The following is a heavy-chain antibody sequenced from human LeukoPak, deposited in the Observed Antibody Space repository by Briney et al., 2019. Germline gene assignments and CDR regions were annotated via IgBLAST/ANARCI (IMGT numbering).Heavy chain of an antibody. D-gene: IGHD2-2*01. CDR1: GYTFTSYY. CDR2: INPSGGST. CDR3: ARDRIVVVPAAMPDY. V-gene: IGHV1-46*01. J-gene: IGHJ4*02. Sequence: ASVKVSCKASGYTFTSYYMHWVRQAPGQGLEWMGIINPSGGSTSYAQKFQGRVTMTRDMSTSTVYMELSSLRSEDTAVYYCARDRIVVVPAAMPDYWGQGTLVTVSS.